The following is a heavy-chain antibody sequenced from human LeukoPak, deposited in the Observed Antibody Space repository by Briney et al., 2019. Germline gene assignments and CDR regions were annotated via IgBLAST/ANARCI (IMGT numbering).Heavy chain of an antibody. CDR2: INHSGST. CDR1: GGSFSGYY. J-gene: IGHJ4*02. V-gene: IGHV4-34*01. D-gene: IGHD3-3*01. Sequence: PSETLSLTCAVYGGSFSGYYWSWIRQPPGKGLEWIGEINHSGSTNYNPSLKSRVTISVDTSKNQFSLKLSSVTAVDTAVYYCARGSGYYDFWSGYLTYFDYWGQGTLVTVSS. CDR3: ARGSGYYDFWSGYLTYFDY.